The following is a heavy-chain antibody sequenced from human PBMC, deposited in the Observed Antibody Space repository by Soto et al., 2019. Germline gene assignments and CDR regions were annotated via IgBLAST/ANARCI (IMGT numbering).Heavy chain of an antibody. J-gene: IGHJ5*02. CDR1: GFTLGVSD. CDR3: AKYYYASGSNWFDP. V-gene: IGHV3-23*01. D-gene: IGHD3-10*01. CDR2: ISGSDGRT. Sequence: PGGSLRLSCAASGFTLGVSDMSWVRQAPGKGLEWVSSISGSDGRTYYADSVKGRFTISRDNSKNTLFLQMSSLRVVDTALYYCAKYYYASGSNWFDPWGRGTLVTVSS.